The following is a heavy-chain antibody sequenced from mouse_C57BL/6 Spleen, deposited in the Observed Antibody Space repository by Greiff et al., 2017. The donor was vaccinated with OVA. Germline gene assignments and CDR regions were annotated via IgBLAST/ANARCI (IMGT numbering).Heavy chain of an antibody. J-gene: IGHJ3*01. CDR2: IYPRSGNT. D-gene: IGHD1-1*01. CDR3: ARSLITTVVEGAY. CDR1: GFTFTSYG. Sequence: QVQLQQSGAELARPGASVKLSCKASGFTFTSYGISWVKQRTGQGLEWIGEIYPRSGNTYYNEKFKGKATLTADKSSSTAYMELRSLTSEDSAVYFCARSLITTVVEGAYWGQGTLVTVSA. V-gene: IGHV1-81*01.